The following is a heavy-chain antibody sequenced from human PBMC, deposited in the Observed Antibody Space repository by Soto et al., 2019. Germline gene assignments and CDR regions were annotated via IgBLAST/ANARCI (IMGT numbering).Heavy chain of an antibody. CDR3: VKDYSVVVVGATPCDY. J-gene: IGHJ4*02. Sequence: LRLSCAASGFTFSDYYFTWIRQAPGKGLEWVSYISFSGSTIYYADSVKGRFTISRDNAKNSLYLQMNSLRAEDTAVYYCVKDYSVVVVGATPCDYWGQGTLVTVSS. D-gene: IGHD2-15*01. V-gene: IGHV3-11*01. CDR1: GFTFSDYY. CDR2: ISFSGSTI.